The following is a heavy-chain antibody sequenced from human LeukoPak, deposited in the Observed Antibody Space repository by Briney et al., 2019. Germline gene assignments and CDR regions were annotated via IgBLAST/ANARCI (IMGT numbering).Heavy chain of an antibody. CDR3: ARTPVAGTFLDY. CDR2: INHSGST. D-gene: IGHD6-13*01. CDR1: GGSFSGYY. V-gene: IGHV4-34*01. J-gene: IGHJ4*02. Sequence: TTSETLSLTCAVYGGSFSGYYWSWIRQPPGKGLEWIGEINHSGSTNYNPSLKSRVTISVDTSKNQFSLKLSSVTAADTAVYYCARTPVAGTFLDYWGQGTLVTVSS.